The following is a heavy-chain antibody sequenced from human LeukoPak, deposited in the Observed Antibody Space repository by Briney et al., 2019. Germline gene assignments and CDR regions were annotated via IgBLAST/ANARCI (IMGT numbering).Heavy chain of an antibody. J-gene: IGHJ5*02. Sequence: ASVKVSCKATGYTFTGYYMHWVRQDPGQGLEWMGWINPNSGITVYAQKFQGRVTITRNTSISTAYMELSSLRSEDTAVYYCARDVAGFDPWGQGTLVTVSS. CDR3: ARDVAGFDP. CDR2: INPNSGIT. V-gene: IGHV1-8*03. CDR1: GYTFTGYY.